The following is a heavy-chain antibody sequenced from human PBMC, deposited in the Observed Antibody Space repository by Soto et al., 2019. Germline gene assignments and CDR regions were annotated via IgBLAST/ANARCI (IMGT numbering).Heavy chain of an antibody. Sequence: ASVKVSCKASGYTFTSYGIHWVRQAPGQRLEWMGWINAANGDTKYSPKFKGRVTITRDTSASTAYMELSSLRSEDTAVYYCVRRHVSATGIDWFDPWGQGTLVTVSS. CDR1: GYTFTSYG. V-gene: IGHV1-3*01. CDR3: VRRHVSATGIDWFDP. J-gene: IGHJ5*02. CDR2: INAANGDT. D-gene: IGHD6-13*01.